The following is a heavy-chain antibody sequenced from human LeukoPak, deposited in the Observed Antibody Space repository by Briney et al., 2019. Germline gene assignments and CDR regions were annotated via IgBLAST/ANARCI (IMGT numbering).Heavy chain of an antibody. Sequence: GGSLRLSCAASGFTFSSYWMHWVRQAPGKGLVWVSRINTDGSSTSYADSVKGRFTISRDNAKNSLYLQMNSLRAEDTAVYYCARMNYVSSGWGAPFDYWGQGTLVTVSS. CDR2: INTDGSST. J-gene: IGHJ4*02. D-gene: IGHD1-7*01. CDR3: ARMNYVSSGWGAPFDY. CDR1: GFTFSSYW. V-gene: IGHV3-74*01.